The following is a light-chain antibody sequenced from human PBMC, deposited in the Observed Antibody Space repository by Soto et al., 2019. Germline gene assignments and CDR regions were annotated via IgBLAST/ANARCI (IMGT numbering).Light chain of an antibody. CDR2: GAS. CDR3: QQYNNWPPIT. V-gene: IGKV3-15*01. J-gene: IGKJ5*01. Sequence: ERVMTQSPATLSVSPGERATLSCRASQSVSSNLAWYQQKPGQAPRLLIYGASTRATGIPARFSGSGSGTEFNLTISSLQSEDFAIYYCQQYNNWPPITFGQGTRLEIK. CDR1: QSVSSN.